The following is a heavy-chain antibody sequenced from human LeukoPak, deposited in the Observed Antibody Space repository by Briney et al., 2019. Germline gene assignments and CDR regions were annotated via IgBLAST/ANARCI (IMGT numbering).Heavy chain of an antibody. D-gene: IGHD6-19*01. CDR1: GGSISSYY. CDR3: ARFPHSGGGYPYLDY. V-gene: IGHV4-59*01. J-gene: IGHJ4*02. CDR2: IYYSGST. Sequence: SETLSLTCTVSGGSISSYYWSWIRQPPGKGLEWIGYIYYSGSTNYNPSLKSRVTILVDTSKNQFSLKLSSVTAADTAVYYCARFPHSGGGYPYLDYGGGEPLVTVSS.